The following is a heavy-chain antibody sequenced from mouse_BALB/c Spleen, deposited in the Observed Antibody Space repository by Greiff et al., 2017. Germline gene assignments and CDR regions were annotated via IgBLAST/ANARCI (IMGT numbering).Heavy chain of an antibody. CDR1: GYSITSDYA. CDR3: ARSRDGTGFAY. Sequence: EVQLQESGPGLVKPSQSLSLTCTVTGYSITSDYAWNWIRQFPGNKLEWMGYISYSGSTSYNPSLKSRISITRDTSKNLFFLQLNSVTTEDTATYYCARSRDGTGFAYWGQGTLVTVAA. J-gene: IGHJ3*01. V-gene: IGHV3-2*02. D-gene: IGHD1-2*01. CDR2: ISYSGST.